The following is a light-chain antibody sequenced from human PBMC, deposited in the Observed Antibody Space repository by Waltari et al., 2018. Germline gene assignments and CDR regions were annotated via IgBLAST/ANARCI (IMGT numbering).Light chain of an antibody. CDR1: QSVSSN. Sequence: DIALTQSPATLPASPGEGATISCRASQSVSSNLAWYHQKPGQAPRLLIYGASTRATGIPARFSGSGSGTDFTLTISSMQSEDFAVYYCQQYKNWFWTFGQGTKVEI. CDR2: GAS. J-gene: IGKJ1*01. V-gene: IGKV3-15*01. CDR3: QQYKNWFWT.